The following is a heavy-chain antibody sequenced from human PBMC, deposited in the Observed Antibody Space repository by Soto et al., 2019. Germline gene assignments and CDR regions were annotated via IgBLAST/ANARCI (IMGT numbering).Heavy chain of an antibody. V-gene: IGHV1-69*01. CDR1: GGTFSSYA. CDR3: ARANGWELLPGGAASY. Sequence: QVQLVQSGAEVKKPGSSVKVSCKASGGTFSSYAISWVRQAPGQGLEWMGGIITIFGTANYAQKFQGRVTITADESTSTVYMELSSLRSEDTAVYYCARANGWELLPGGAASYWGQGTLVTVSS. CDR2: IITIFGTA. J-gene: IGHJ4*02. D-gene: IGHD1-26*01.